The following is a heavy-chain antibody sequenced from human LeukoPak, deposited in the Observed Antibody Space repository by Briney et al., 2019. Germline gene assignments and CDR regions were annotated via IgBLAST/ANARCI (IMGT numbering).Heavy chain of an antibody. J-gene: IGHJ5*02. CDR1: GGSISSYY. V-gene: IGHV4-59*01. CDR3: ARDSSGYYWWFDT. Sequence: PSETLSLTCTVSGGSISSYYWSWIRQPPGKGLEWIGYIYYSGSTNYNPSLKSRVTILVDTSKNQFSLKLSSVTAADTAVYYCARDSSGYYWWFDTWGQGTLVTVSS. CDR2: IYYSGST. D-gene: IGHD3-22*01.